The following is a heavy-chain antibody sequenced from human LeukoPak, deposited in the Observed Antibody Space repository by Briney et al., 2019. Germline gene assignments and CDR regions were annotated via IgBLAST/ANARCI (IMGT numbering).Heavy chain of an antibody. Sequence: GGSLRLSCTASGFTVRSNYMFWVRQAPGKGLECVSVIYSDGSAYYADSVKGRFTISRDSSMNTLFLQMNSLRAEDTAMYYCAGALYYNYYETRYFAYWGQGTPVTVSS. J-gene: IGHJ4*02. CDR1: GFTVRSNY. V-gene: IGHV3-53*01. CDR2: IYSDGSA. CDR3: AGALYYNYYETRYFAY. D-gene: IGHD3-22*01.